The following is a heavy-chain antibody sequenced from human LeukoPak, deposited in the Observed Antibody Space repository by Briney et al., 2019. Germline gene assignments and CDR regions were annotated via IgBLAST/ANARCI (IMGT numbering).Heavy chain of an antibody. CDR3: TRIIVEVPGVSGYCDY. D-gene: IGHD2-2*01. Sequence: GGSLRLSCAASGFTLSSHWMYWVRQAPGKGLEWVANIKQDGSERFYVDSVKGRFTISRDNAKNSLYLQMNSLRAEDTAVYYCTRIIVEVPGVSGYCDYWGQGTLVTVSS. V-gene: IGHV3-7*05. CDR2: IKQDGSER. CDR1: GFTLSSHW. J-gene: IGHJ4*02.